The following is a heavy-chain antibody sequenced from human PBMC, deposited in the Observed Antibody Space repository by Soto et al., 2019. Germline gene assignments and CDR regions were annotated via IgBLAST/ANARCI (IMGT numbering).Heavy chain of an antibody. V-gene: IGHV3-74*01. CDR1: GFTFSDYW. D-gene: IGHD3-10*01. J-gene: IGHJ4*02. Sequence: EVLLVESGGGLVQPGGSLRLSCAASGFTFSDYWMHWVRQAPGKGLVWVSRIHFDGSIRNYADSVKGRFTTSRDNAKNTLDLQLDSLRAEDTGVYYCARGNGGPYHDGLPVDYWGQGTLVTVSS. CDR2: IHFDGSIR. CDR3: ARGNGGPYHDGLPVDY.